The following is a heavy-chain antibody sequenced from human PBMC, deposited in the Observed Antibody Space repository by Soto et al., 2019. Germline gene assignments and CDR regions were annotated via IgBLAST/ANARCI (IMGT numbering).Heavy chain of an antibody. Sequence: EVQLVESGGGLVQPGGSLRLSCAASGFTFSSYWMHWVRQVPGKGLVWVSRINSEGTGTIYADSVKGRFTISSDNAKNTLYLQMNSLRAEDTAVYYCVREYDSSGYNSDYWGQGTPVTVSS. V-gene: IGHV3-74*01. CDR1: GFTFSSYW. CDR2: INSEGTGT. CDR3: VREYDSSGYNSDY. J-gene: IGHJ4*02. D-gene: IGHD3-22*01.